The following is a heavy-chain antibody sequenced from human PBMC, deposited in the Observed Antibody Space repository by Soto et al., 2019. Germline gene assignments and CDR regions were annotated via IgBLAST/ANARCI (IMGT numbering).Heavy chain of an antibody. CDR2: IIPILGIA. J-gene: IGHJ5*02. Sequence: SVKVSCKASGGTFSSYTISWVRQAPGQGLEWMGRIIPILGIANYAQKFQGRVTITADKSTSTAYMELSSLRSEDTAVYYCARDRGYCSSTSCYQNNWFDPWGQGTLVTVSS. CDR3: ARDRGYCSSTSCYQNNWFDP. V-gene: IGHV1-69*04. CDR1: GGTFSSYT. D-gene: IGHD2-2*01.